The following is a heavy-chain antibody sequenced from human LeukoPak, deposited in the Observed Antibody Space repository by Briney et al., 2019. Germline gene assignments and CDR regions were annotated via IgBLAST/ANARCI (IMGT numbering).Heavy chain of an antibody. D-gene: IGHD6-25*01. V-gene: IGHV3-64*02. Sequence: TGGSLRLSCAASGFTFSSYAMHWVRQAPGKGPEYVSAITNNGDNTYYVDSVKDRFTISRDNSKNTLFLQMGSLRPEDLAVYYCARSERPDGFPLDIWGQGTLVTVSS. J-gene: IGHJ4*02. CDR1: GFTFSSYA. CDR2: ITNNGDNT. CDR3: ARSERPDGFPLDI.